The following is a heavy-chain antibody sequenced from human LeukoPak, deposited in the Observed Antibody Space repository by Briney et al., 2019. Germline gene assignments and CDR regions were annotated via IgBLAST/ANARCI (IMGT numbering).Heavy chain of an antibody. CDR2: IYPRDGST. V-gene: IGHV1-46*01. CDR1: GYTFTSNY. J-gene: IGHJ4*02. D-gene: IGHD3-22*01. CDR3: AAVHSNYYDSSGYHYPLDY. Sequence: ASVKVSCKASGYTFTSNYIHWVRQAPGQGLEWMGMIYPRDGSTSYAQKFQGRVTVTRDTSTSTVHMELSGLRSEDTAVYYCAAVHSNYYDSSGYHYPLDYWGQGTLVTVSS.